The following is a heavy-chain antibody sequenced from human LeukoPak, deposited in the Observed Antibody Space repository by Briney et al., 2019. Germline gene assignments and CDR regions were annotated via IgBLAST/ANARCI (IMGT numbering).Heavy chain of an antibody. J-gene: IGHJ3*02. CDR2: LYFSGST. CDR1: GNSIRSYY. D-gene: IGHD2-8*01. V-gene: IGHV4-59*08. Sequence: SETLPLTCTVSGNSIRSYYWSWIRQPPGKGLEWIGYLYFSGSTNYNPSLKSRVTISVDTSKNQFSLKVRSVTAADTAVYYCARHTLENGAFDIWGQGTMVTVSS. CDR3: ARHTLENGAFDI.